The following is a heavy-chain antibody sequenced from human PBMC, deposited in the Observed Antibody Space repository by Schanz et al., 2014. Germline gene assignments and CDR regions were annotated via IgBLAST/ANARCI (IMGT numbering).Heavy chain of an antibody. CDR2: IWYDGSNK. V-gene: IGHV3-33*01. J-gene: IGHJ4*02. CDR3: ARDNYYGSGSCAY. CDR1: GFIFSSYG. Sequence: QVQLVESGGGVVQPGRSLRLSCAASGFIFSSYGLHWVRQAPGKGLEWVAFIWYDGSNKYYADSVKGRFTISRDNSKNSMYLHMKSLRGEDTAVYYCARDNYYGSGSCAYWGQGTLVTVSS. D-gene: IGHD3-10*01.